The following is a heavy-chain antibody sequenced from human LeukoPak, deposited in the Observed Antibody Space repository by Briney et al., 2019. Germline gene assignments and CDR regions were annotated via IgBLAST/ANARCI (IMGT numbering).Heavy chain of an antibody. Sequence: SETLSLTCAVYGGSFSGYYWSWIRQPPGKGLEWIGEINHSGSTNYNPSLKSRVTISVDTSKNQFSLKLSSVTAADTAVYYCARGVLRYFDWLMRSGQFDYWGQGTLVTVSS. D-gene: IGHD3-9*01. CDR1: GGSFSGYY. J-gene: IGHJ4*02. V-gene: IGHV4-34*01. CDR3: ARGVLRYFDWLMRSGQFDY. CDR2: INHSGST.